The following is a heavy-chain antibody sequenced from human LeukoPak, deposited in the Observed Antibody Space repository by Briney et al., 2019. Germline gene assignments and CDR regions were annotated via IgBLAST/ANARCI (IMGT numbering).Heavy chain of an antibody. Sequence: WGSLRLSCAASGFTFSNYGMHWIRQAPGKGLEWVAVISYDGSNKYYADSVKGRFTISRDNSKNTLYLQMNSLRAEDTAVYYCARDGAIQLWPNFDYWGQGTLVTVSS. CDR2: ISYDGSNK. CDR1: GFTFSNYG. D-gene: IGHD5-18*01. J-gene: IGHJ4*02. V-gene: IGHV3-30-3*01. CDR3: ARDGAIQLWPNFDY.